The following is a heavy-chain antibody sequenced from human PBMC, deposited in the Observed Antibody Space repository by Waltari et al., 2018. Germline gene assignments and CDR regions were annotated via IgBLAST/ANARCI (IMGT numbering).Heavy chain of an antibody. D-gene: IGHD3-10*01. CDR1: GYTFTSYA. J-gene: IGHJ4*02. CDR3: AREVQGNTPDY. V-gene: IGHV1-3*01. Sequence: QVQLVQSGAEVKKPGASVKVSCRASGYTFTSYAMHWVRQAPGQRLEWMGWINAGNGNTKYSQKFQGRVTITRDTSASTAYMELSSLRSEDTAVYYCAREVQGNTPDYWGQGTLVTVSS. CDR2: INAGNGNT.